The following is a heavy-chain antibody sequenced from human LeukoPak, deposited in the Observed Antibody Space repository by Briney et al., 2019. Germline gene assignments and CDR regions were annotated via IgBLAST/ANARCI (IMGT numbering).Heavy chain of an antibody. V-gene: IGHV3-23*01. J-gene: IGHJ4*02. CDR2: ISGSGGST. D-gene: IGHD6-13*01. CDR1: GFTFSSYA. CDR3: AKGIAAAGTVYYFDY. Sequence: GGSLRLSFAASGFTFSSYAMSWVRQAPGKGLEWVSAISGSGGSTYYADSVKGRFAISRDNSKNTLYLQMNSLRAEDTAVYYCAKGIAAAGTVYYFDYWGQGTLVTVSS.